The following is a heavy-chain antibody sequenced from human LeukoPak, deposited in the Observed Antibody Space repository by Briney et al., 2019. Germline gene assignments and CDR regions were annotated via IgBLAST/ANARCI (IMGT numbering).Heavy chain of an antibody. CDR1: GFTFNNYF. CDR2: ISSSSSTI. V-gene: IGHV3-48*01. CDR3: ARTGVYSSYWYSAGH. Sequence: PTGGSLRLSCAASGFTFNNYFMNWVRQAPGRGLEWVSCISSSSSTIYYADSVKGRFTISRDNAKNSLYLQMNSLRAEDTAVYYCARTGVYSSYWYSAGHWGQGTLVTVTS. D-gene: IGHD6-13*01. J-gene: IGHJ4*02.